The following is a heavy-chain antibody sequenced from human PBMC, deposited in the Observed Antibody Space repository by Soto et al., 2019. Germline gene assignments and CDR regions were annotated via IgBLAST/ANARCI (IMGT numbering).Heavy chain of an antibody. Sequence: QVQLQESGPGLVKPSQTLSLTCTVSGGSISSGGYYWSWIRQHPVKGLEWIGYIYYSGSTYYNPSLKRRVTISVDTSKNQFSLKLSSVTAADTAVYYCASEWFGATRGPSNLGQGTLVTVSS. CDR2: IYYSGST. CDR3: ASEWFGATRGPSN. D-gene: IGHD3-10*01. V-gene: IGHV4-31*03. CDR1: GGSISSGGYY. J-gene: IGHJ4*02.